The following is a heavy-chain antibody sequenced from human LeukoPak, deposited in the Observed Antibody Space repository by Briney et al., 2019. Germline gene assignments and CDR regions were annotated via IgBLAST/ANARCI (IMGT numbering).Heavy chain of an antibody. V-gene: IGHV4-39*01. J-gene: IGHJ4*02. CDR3: ARRALDYGGNPNFDY. CDR2: IYYSGST. CDR1: GGSISSSGYY. D-gene: IGHD4-17*01. Sequence: NPSETLSLTCTVSGGSISSSGYYWGWIRQPPGQGLEWIGSIYYSGSTYYNPSLKSRVTISVDTSKNQFSLKLSSVTAADTAVYYCARRALDYGGNPNFDYWGQGTLVTVSS.